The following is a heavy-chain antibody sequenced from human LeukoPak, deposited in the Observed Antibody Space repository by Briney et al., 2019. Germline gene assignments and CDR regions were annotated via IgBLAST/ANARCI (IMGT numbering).Heavy chain of an antibody. CDR2: ISYDGSNK. J-gene: IGHJ3*02. V-gene: IGHV3-30*01. CDR3: ARVGYCSSTSCYNGAFDI. Sequence: PGGSLRLSCAASGFTFSSYAMRWVRQAPGKGLEWVAVISYDGSNKYYADSVKGRFTISRDNSKNTLYLQMNSLRAEDTAVYYCARVGYCSSTSCYNGAFDIWGQGTMVTVSS. CDR1: GFTFSSYA. D-gene: IGHD2-2*02.